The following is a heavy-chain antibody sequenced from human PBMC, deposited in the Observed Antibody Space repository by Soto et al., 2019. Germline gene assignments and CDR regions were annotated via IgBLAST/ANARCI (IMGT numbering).Heavy chain of an antibody. CDR1: GGSISSSSYY. D-gene: IGHD6-13*01. J-gene: IGHJ6*02. Sequence: QLQLQESGPGLVKPSETLSLTCTVSGGSISSSSYYWGWIRQPPGKGLEWMGSSYYSGSTYYNPSLKRRVTVSVATSKNQFSLKLSSVTAADTAVYYCARRGAAAGPRRYYYYYGMDVWGQGTTVTVSS. V-gene: IGHV4-39*01. CDR2: SYYSGST. CDR3: ARRGAAAGPRRYYYYYGMDV.